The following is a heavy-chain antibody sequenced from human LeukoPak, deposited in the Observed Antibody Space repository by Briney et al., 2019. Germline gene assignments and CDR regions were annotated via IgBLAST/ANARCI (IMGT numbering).Heavy chain of an antibody. J-gene: IGHJ4*02. V-gene: IGHV1-69*06. Sequence: SVKVSCKASGGTFSSYAISWVRQAPGQGLEWMGGIIPIFGTANYTQKFQGRVTITADKSTSTAYMELSSLRSEDTAVYYYARTTGYSSGWYFGDYWGQGTLVTVSS. CDR1: GGTFSSYA. CDR3: ARTTGYSSGWYFGDY. D-gene: IGHD6-19*01. CDR2: IIPIFGTA.